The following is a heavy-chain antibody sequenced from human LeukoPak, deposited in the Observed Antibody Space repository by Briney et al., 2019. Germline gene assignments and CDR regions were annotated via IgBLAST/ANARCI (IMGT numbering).Heavy chain of an antibody. CDR2: VGGGGQRT. CDR3: AKDRGYYVDTGTINF. CDR1: GYTLTELS. Sequence: ASVKVSCKVSGYTLTELSMHWVRQTPGMGLEWVSGVGGGGQRTHYADSVKGRFTISRDNSKNTLYLQMNSLRAEDTAVYYCAKDRGYYVDTGTINFWGQGTLVTVSS. V-gene: IGHV3-23*01. D-gene: IGHD2-15*01. J-gene: IGHJ4*02.